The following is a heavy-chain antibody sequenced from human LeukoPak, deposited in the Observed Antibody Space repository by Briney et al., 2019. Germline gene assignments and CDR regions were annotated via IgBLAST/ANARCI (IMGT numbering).Heavy chain of an antibody. CDR1: GFTLSSYG. D-gene: IGHD2-2*01. CDR3: AKRPADCSSTTCPLINYYYYGMDV. Sequence: GGSRRLSCAASGFTLSSYGMRWVRQAPGKGLEWVSAISGSGGSTYYADSVKGRFTISRDNSKNTLYLQMNSLRAEDTAVYYCAKRPADCSSTTCPLINYYYYGMDVWGQGTTVTVSS. J-gene: IGHJ6*02. V-gene: IGHV3-23*01. CDR2: ISGSGGST.